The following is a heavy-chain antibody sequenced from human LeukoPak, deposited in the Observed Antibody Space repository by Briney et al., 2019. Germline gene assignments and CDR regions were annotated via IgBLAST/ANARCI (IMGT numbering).Heavy chain of an antibody. V-gene: IGHV4-30-2*01. CDR3: ARGGLTSDGFGWFDP. Sequence: PSETLSLTCAVSGGSISSGGYSWSWIRQPPGKGLEWIGYIYHSGSTYYNPSLKSRVTISVDRSKNQFSLKLSSVTAADTAVYYCARGGLTSDGFGWFDPWGQGTLVTVSS. D-gene: IGHD3-16*01. CDR2: IYHSGST. CDR1: GGSISSGGYS. J-gene: IGHJ5*02.